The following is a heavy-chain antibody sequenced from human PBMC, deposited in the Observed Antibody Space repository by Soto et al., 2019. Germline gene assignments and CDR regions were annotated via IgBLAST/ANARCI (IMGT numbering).Heavy chain of an antibody. D-gene: IGHD3-3*01. CDR3: AKDTDDFWSGYSPPFDD. J-gene: IGHJ4*02. CDR1: GGTFSSYT. Sequence: SVKVSCKASGGTFSSYTISWVRQAPGQGLEWMGRIIPILGIANYAQKFQGRVTITADKSTSTAYMELSSLRSEDTAVYYCAKDTDDFWSGYSPPFDDWGQGTLVTVAS. V-gene: IGHV1-69*04. CDR2: IIPILGIA.